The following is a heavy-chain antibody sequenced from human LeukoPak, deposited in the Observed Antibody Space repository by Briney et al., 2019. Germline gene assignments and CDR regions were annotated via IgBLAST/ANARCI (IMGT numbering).Heavy chain of an antibody. CDR3: VRDLGTMIRGVRGWFDP. D-gene: IGHD3-10*01. Sequence: SETLSLTCTVSGDSISSSSYYWAWIRQPPGKGLEWIGNIYYIGNTHYNPSLKSRVTISADMSKNQFSLKLNSVTAADTAVYYCVRDLGTMIRGVRGWFDPWGQGTLVTVSS. CDR2: IYYIGNT. CDR1: GDSISSSSYY. J-gene: IGHJ5*02. V-gene: IGHV4-39*07.